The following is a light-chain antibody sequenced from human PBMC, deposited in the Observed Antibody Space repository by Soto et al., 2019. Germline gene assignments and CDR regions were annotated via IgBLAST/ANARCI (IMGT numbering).Light chain of an antibody. Sequence: IVMTQSPSTLSVSPLERATLSFTSSQSISNLLAWYQQKPGQAPRLLMYGASTRATGFPDRFSGSGSGTEFTLTISSLHSEDFAVYYCQQYYDWPITFGQGTRLEIK. CDR2: GAS. J-gene: IGKJ5*01. CDR1: QSISNL. CDR3: QQYYDWPIT. V-gene: IGKV3-15*01.